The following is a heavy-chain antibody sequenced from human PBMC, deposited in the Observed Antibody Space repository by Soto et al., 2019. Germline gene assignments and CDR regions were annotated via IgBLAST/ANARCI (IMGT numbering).Heavy chain of an antibody. CDR2: ISYDGSNK. CDR3: AKLTYYYDSSGYDLFDY. D-gene: IGHD3-22*01. V-gene: IGHV3-30*18. Sequence: QVQLVESGGGVVQPGRSLRLSCAASGFTFSSYGMHWVRQAPGKGLEWVAVISYDGSNKYYADSVKGRFTISRDNSXNXXYLQMNSLRAEDTAVYYCAKLTYYYDSSGYDLFDYWGQGTLVTVSS. CDR1: GFTFSSYG. J-gene: IGHJ4*02.